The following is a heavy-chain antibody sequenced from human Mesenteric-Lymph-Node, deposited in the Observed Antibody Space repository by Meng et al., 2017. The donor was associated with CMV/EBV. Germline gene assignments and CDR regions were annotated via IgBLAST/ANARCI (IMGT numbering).Heavy chain of an antibody. CDR3: ARSVLRYFDWWTPFDY. J-gene: IGHJ4*02. D-gene: IGHD3-9*01. CDR1: GGSFSGYY. CDR2: INHSGST. Sequence: YGGSFSGYYWSWIRQPPGKGLEWIGEINHSGSTNYNPSLKSRVTISVDTSKNPFSLKLSSVTAADTAVYYCARSVLRYFDWWTPFDYWGQGTLVTVSS. V-gene: IGHV4-34*01.